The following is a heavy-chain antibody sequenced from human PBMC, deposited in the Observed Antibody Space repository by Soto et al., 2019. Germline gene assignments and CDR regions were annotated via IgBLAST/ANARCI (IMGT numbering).Heavy chain of an antibody. CDR3: ARVPGAFYYYYGMDL. D-gene: IGHD3-3*02. J-gene: IGHJ6*02. CDR2: INPSGGST. V-gene: IGHV1-46*01. Sequence: ASVKVSCKASGYTFTSYYMHWVRQAPGQGLEWMGIINPSGGSTSYAQKFQGRVTMTRDTSTSTVYMELSSLRSEDTAVYYCARVPGAFYYYYGMDLWGQGTTVTVSS. CDR1: GYTFTSYY.